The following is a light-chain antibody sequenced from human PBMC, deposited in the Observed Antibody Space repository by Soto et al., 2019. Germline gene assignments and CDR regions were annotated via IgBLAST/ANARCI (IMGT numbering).Light chain of an antibody. CDR2: AAS. Sequence: DIQLTQSPSSLSASVGDRVSISCRASRSIGSYSNWYQQKPGKAPKLLIYAASSLQSGVPSRFSGSGSVTDFTLTISSLQPEDFATYYCPQSYTTPLTFGGGTTVEIK. CDR3: PQSYTTPLT. V-gene: IGKV1-39*01. J-gene: IGKJ4*01. CDR1: RSIGSY.